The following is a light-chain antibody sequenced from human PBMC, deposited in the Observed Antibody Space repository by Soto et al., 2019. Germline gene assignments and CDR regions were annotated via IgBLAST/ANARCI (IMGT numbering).Light chain of an antibody. Sequence: EIVLTQSPGTLSLSPGDRATLSCRASQSVNSNYLAWYQRKPGQAPRLLIYGASNRATDIPYRFSASGSGTYFTLTITRLEAEDFAVYYCQQYDSTPPSFGQGTKVEVK. CDR1: QSVNSNY. CDR2: GAS. J-gene: IGKJ1*01. CDR3: QQYDSTPPS. V-gene: IGKV3-20*01.